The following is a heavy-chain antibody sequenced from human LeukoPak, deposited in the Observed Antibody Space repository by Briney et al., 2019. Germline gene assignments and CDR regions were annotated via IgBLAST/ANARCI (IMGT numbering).Heavy chain of an antibody. CDR1: RFTFSTYA. V-gene: IGHV3-23*01. CDR2: ISGSDGST. D-gene: IGHD3-10*01. Sequence: GGSLRLSCAASRFTFSTYAMSWVRQPPGKGLGWVSAISGSDGSTYYADSVKGRFTISRDNSKNTLYLQMNSLRAEDTAVYYCVKYGADVWGQGTTVTVSS. CDR3: VKYGADV. J-gene: IGHJ6*02.